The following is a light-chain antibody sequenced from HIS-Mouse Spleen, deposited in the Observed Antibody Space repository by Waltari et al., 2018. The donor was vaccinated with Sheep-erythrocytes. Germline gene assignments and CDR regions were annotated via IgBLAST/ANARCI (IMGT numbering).Light chain of an antibody. V-gene: IGKV1-33*01. CDR1: QDISNY. Sequence: DIQMTQSPSSLSASVGDRVTITCQASQDISNYLNWYQQKPGKAPKLLIYDASNLETGVPSRFSGSGSGTDFTFTISSLQPEDIATYYCQQYDHLLTFGGWTKVEIK. J-gene: IGKJ4*01. CDR3: QQYDHLLT. CDR2: DAS.